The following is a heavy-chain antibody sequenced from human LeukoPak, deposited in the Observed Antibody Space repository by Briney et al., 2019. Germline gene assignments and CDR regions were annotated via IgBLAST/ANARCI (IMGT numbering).Heavy chain of an antibody. J-gene: IGHJ3*02. CDR3: ATVEVGTVDVFGI. CDR2: FYTGGTT. D-gene: IGHD1-26*01. Sequence: SETLSLTCTVSGGSVTQYHWSWIRQPAGKGLEWIARFYTGGTTNYNPSLNGRATMSVDTSKNHFSLKLTSVTAADTAIYYCATVEVGTVDVFGIWGQGTMVTVSS. V-gene: IGHV4-4*07. CDR1: GGSVTQYH.